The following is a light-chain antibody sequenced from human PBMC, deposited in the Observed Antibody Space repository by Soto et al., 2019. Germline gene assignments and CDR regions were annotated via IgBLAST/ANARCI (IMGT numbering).Light chain of an antibody. J-gene: IGLJ2*01. V-gene: IGLV2-23*03. CDR3: CSHAGGGGFAV. CDR2: EGS. Sequence: QSALTQPASVSGSPGQSITISCTGTSSDVGSYNLVSWYQQHPGKAPKLMIYEGSKRPSGVSNRFSGSKSGNTASLTISGLQAEDEADYYCCSHAGGGGFAVFGGGTKLTVL. CDR1: SSDVGSYNL.